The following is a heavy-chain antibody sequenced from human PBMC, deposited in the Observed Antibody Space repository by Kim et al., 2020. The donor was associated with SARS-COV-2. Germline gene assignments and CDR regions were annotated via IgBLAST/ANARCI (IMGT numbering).Heavy chain of an antibody. CDR2: ISTSSDII. CDR1: GFPFSVFS. V-gene: IGHV3-48*04. J-gene: IGHJ4*02. D-gene: IGHD2-21*01. CDR3: ARDRGFAFDH. Sequence: GGSLRLSCAASGFPFSVFSMNWVRLAPGKGLEWLSYISTSSDIITYADSMRGRATISRDNAENSISLQLNSLRPDDTAVYYCARDRGFAFDHWGQGTLVT.